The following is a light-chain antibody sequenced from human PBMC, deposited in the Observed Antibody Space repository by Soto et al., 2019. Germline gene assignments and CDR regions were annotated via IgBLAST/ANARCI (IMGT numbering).Light chain of an antibody. Sequence: QSVLTQPPSASGTPGQRVTISCSGSSSNIGSNTVNWYRQLPGTAPKLLIYSNNQRPSGVPDRFSGSKSGTSASLAISGLQSEDEADYYCAAWDDSLNADNYVFGTGTKLTVL. CDR3: AAWDDSLNADNYV. CDR2: SNN. CDR1: SSNIGSNT. V-gene: IGLV1-44*01. J-gene: IGLJ1*01.